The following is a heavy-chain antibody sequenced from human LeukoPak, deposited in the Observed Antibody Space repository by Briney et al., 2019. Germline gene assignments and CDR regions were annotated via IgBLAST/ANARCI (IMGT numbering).Heavy chain of an antibody. CDR3: ARNSGSYSAEDAFDI. Sequence: GGSLRLSCAASGFTFSSYSMNWVRQAPGKGLEWVSSISSSSSYIYYADSVKGRFTISRDNAENSLYLQMNSLRAEDTAVYYCARNSGSYSAEDAFDIWGQGTMVTVSS. D-gene: IGHD1-26*01. V-gene: IGHV3-21*01. J-gene: IGHJ3*02. CDR2: ISSSSSYI. CDR1: GFTFSSYS.